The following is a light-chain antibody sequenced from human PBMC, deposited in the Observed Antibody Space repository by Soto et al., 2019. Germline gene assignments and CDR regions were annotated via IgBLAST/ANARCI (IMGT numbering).Light chain of an antibody. V-gene: IGKV3-11*01. CDR1: QSISTY. J-gene: IGKJ4*01. CDR2: DTS. CDR3: QKRSNWPHIT. Sequence: EVVLTQSPATLSLSPGDRATLSCKASQSISTYLAWYQQKPGQAPRLFIYDTSSRATGVPARFSGSGSGTDFPLTISSLAPEDFAVYCCQKRSNWPHITFGGGTTVDIK.